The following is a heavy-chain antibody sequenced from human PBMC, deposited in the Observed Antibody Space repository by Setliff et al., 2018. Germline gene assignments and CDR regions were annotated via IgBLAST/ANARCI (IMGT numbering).Heavy chain of an antibody. V-gene: IGHV3-48*01. CDR3: ARVANPGSNSCYRPLDV. D-gene: IGHD3-16*02. Sequence: GGSLRLSCADSGFTFSTLSMNWVRQAPGKGLEWLSYITGTSSTINYADSVKGRFTISRDNARNSVYLQMNSLRAEDTAVYYCARVANPGSNSCYRPLDVWGQGTMVTVSS. CDR2: ITGTSSTI. CDR1: GFTFSTLS. J-gene: IGHJ3*01.